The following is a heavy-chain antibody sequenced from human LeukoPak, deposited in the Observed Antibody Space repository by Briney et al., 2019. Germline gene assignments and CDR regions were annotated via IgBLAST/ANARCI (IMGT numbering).Heavy chain of an antibody. V-gene: IGHV4-59*08. CDR3: ARLGNSSGHSDY. CDR2: IYYSGST. J-gene: IGHJ4*02. CDR1: GGSISSYY. D-gene: IGHD3-22*01. Sequence: SETLSLTCTVSGGSISSYYWSWIRQPPGNGLEWIGYIYYSGSTNYNPSLKSRVTISVDTSKNQFSLKLSSVTAADTAVYYCARLGNSSGHSDYWAREPWSPSPQ.